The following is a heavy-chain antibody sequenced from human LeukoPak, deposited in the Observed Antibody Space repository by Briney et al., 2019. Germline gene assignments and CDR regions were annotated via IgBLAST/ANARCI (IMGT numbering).Heavy chain of an antibody. V-gene: IGHV4-59*11. CDR1: GGSISSHY. J-gene: IGHJ4*02. CDR3: ATSRDGYNYNFDY. CDR2: IYYSGST. D-gene: IGHD5-24*01. Sequence: SETLSLTCTVSGGSISSHYWSWIRQPPGKGLEWIGYIYYSGSTNYNPSLKSRVTISVDTSKNQFSLKLSSVTAADTAVYYCATSRDGYNYNFDYWGQGTLVTVSS.